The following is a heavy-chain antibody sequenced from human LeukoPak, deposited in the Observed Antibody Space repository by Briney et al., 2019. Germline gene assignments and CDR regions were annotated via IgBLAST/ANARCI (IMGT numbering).Heavy chain of an antibody. Sequence: GGSLRLSCAASGFTFDDYAMHWVRQAPGKGLEWVSGISWNSGSIGYADSVKGRFTISRDNAKNSLYLQMNSLRAEDTALYYCAKAPYDSWSGYYDAFDIWGQGTMVTVSS. CDR2: ISWNSGSI. D-gene: IGHD3-3*01. V-gene: IGHV3-9*01. CDR1: GFTFDDYA. J-gene: IGHJ3*02. CDR3: AKAPYDSWSGYYDAFDI.